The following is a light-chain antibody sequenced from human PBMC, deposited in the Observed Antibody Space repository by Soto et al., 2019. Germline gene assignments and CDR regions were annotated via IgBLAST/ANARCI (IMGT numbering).Light chain of an antibody. CDR2: GAS. V-gene: IGKV3-20*01. J-gene: IGKJ2*01. CDR3: QQYCSSPET. CDR1: QSVSSRH. Sequence: EIVLTQSPGTLSLSPGERAILSCRASQSVSSRHLAWYQQKPGQAPRLLIYGASSRATGIPDRFSGSGSGTDLTLTISRLEPEDFAVYYCQQYCSSPETFGQGTKLEIK.